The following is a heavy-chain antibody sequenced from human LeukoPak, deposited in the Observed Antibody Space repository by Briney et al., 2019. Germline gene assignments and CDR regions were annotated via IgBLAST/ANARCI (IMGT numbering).Heavy chain of an antibody. Sequence: GGSLRLSCAASGFIFSDNYMSWVRQAPGKGLEWVSVIQSGGSTYYADSVKGRFTISRDNSKNTVYLQMNSLRAEDTAVYYCARYFYDSSGYAYYFDYWGQGTPVTVSS. J-gene: IGHJ4*02. CDR2: IQSGGST. CDR1: GFIFSDNY. V-gene: IGHV3-53*01. CDR3: ARYFYDSSGYAYYFDY. D-gene: IGHD3-22*01.